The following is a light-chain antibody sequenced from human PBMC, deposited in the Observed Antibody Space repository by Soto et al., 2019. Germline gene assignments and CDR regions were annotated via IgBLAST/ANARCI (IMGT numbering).Light chain of an antibody. CDR3: QSYDSSTPVV. CDR1: SGSIASNY. CDR2: EDN. V-gene: IGLV6-57*02. Sequence: NFMLTQPHSVSESPGKTVTISCTGSSGSIASNYVQWYQQRPGSAPTTVIYEDNQRPSGVPDRFSGSIDSSSNSASLTISGLKTEDEDDYYCQSYDSSTPVVFGGGTKLTVL. J-gene: IGLJ2*01.